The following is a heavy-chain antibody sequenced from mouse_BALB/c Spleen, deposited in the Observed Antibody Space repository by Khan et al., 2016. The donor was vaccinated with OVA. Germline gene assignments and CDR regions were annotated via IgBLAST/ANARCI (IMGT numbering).Heavy chain of an antibody. CDR3: ARTPCYYGSNYCDC. Sequence: EVALVASGGGLVKPGGSLKLSCAASGFTFSSYALSWVRQTPEKRLELVATISSGGSYTYYPGSVKGRFTISRDNARNTLYLQLSRLRSEDTAMYYCARTPCYYGSNYCDCWGQGSTLTVSS. J-gene: IGHJ2*01. CDR2: ISSGGSYT. CDR1: GFTFSSYA. D-gene: IGHD1-1*01. V-gene: IGHV5-9-3*01.